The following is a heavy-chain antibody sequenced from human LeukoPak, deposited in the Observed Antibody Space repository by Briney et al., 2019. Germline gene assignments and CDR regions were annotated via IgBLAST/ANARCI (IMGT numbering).Heavy chain of an antibody. CDR1: GGSFSGYY. CDR2: INHSGST. D-gene: IGHD2-2*01. Sequence: PSETLSLTCAVYGGSFSGYYWSWIRQPPGKGLEWIGEINHSGSTNYNPSLKSRVTISVDTSKNQFSLKLSSVTAADTAVYYCARGIVVVPAAIPVYFDYWGQGTLVTVSS. CDR3: ARGIVVVPAAIPVYFDY. J-gene: IGHJ4*02. V-gene: IGHV4-34*01.